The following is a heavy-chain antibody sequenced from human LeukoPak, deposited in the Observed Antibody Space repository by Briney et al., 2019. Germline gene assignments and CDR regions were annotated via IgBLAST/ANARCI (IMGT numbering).Heavy chain of an antibody. CDR2: ISYDGSIK. CDR3: AKDSLEAAVYLTENWFDP. V-gene: IGHV3-30*18. J-gene: IGHJ5*02. Sequence: PGGSLRLSCAASGFTFSNYGMHWVRQAPGKGLEWVAVISYDGSIKYYADSVKGRFTISRGNSKSTQYLQMNSLRAEDTAVYYCAKDSLEAAVYLTENWFDPWGQGTLVTVSS. CDR1: GFTFSNYG. D-gene: IGHD6-25*01.